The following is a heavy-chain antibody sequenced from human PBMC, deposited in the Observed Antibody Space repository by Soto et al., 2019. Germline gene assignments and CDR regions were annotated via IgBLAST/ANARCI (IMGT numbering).Heavy chain of an antibody. J-gene: IGHJ4*02. CDR3: ARTSYYYDSSGYYPNFPIDY. Sequence: ETLSLTCTVSGGSISSSSYYWGWIRQPPGKGLEWIGSIYYSGSTYYNPSLKSRVTISVDTSKNQFSLKLSSVTAADTAVYYCARTSYYYDSSGYYPNFPIDYWGQGTLVTVSS. D-gene: IGHD3-22*01. V-gene: IGHV4-39*01. CDR1: GGSISSSSYY. CDR2: IYYSGST.